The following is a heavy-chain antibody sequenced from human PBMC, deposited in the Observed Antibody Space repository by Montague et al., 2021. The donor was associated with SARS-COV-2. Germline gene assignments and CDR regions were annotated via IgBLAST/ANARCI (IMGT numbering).Heavy chain of an antibody. CDR2: IYYSGST. V-gene: IGHV4-59*01. Sequence: SETLSLTCTVSGGSISSYYWNWFRQSPGKGLEWIGYIYYSGSTKYNPSLKSRVTISVDTSKSQTSLRLNSVTAADTAVYYCAGDRGRFWHFDLWGRGTLVTGSS. J-gene: IGHJ2*01. D-gene: IGHD5-12*01. CDR3: AGDRGRFWHFDL. CDR1: GGSISSYY.